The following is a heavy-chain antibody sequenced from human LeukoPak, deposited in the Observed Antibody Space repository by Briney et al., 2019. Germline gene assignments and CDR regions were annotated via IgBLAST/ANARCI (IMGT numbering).Heavy chain of an antibody. CDR1: GFTFSSYS. D-gene: IGHD3-9*01. Sequence: GGSLRLSCAASGFTFSSYSMNWVRQAPGKGLEWVSGISGSGGSTYYADSVKGRFTISRDNSKNTLYVQMNSLIAEDTAVYYCAKMESLYYDILTGYLHVWGQGTLVTVSS. CDR2: ISGSGGST. V-gene: IGHV3-23*01. J-gene: IGHJ4*02. CDR3: AKMESLYYDILTGYLHV.